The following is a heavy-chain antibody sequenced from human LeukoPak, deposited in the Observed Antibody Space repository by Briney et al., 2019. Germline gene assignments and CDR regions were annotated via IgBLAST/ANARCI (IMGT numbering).Heavy chain of an antibody. CDR1: GFTFTSHW. Sequence: PGGSLRLSCAASGFTFTSHWMHWVRQAPGKGLEWVAFIRYDGSNKYYADSVKGRFTISRDNSKNTLYLQMNSLRAEDTAVYYCAKDKIAAAGFAEYFQHWGQGTLVTVSS. V-gene: IGHV3-30*02. D-gene: IGHD6-13*01. CDR2: IRYDGSNK. J-gene: IGHJ1*01. CDR3: AKDKIAAAGFAEYFQH.